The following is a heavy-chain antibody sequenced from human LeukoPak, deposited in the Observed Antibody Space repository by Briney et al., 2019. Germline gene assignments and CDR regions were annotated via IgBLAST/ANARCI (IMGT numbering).Heavy chain of an antibody. CDR1: GASFSGYS. J-gene: IGHJ6*03. Sequence: RSSETLSLTCAVYGASFSGYSWSWIRQPPGKGLEWVGEMIHSGSTNYNPSLKSRVTISVDTSKNQFSLKVSSVTAADTAVYYCARDGIYLDYMDVWGKGTTVIISS. CDR3: ARDGIYLDYMDV. V-gene: IGHV4-34*12. D-gene: IGHD3-3*02. CDR2: MIHSGST.